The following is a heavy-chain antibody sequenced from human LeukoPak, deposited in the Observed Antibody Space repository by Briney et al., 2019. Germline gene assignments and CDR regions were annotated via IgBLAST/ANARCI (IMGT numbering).Heavy chain of an antibody. CDR1: GGSISSSSYY. D-gene: IGHD3-22*01. CDR2: IYYSGST. CDR3: ARDRDYYDSSGSLFDY. Sequence: TSETLSLTCTVSGGSISSSSYYWGWIRQPPGKGLEWIGSIYYSGSTYYNPSLKSRVTISVDTSKNQFSLKLSSVTAADTAVYYCARDRDYYDSSGSLFDYWGQGTLVTVSS. J-gene: IGHJ4*02. V-gene: IGHV4-39*07.